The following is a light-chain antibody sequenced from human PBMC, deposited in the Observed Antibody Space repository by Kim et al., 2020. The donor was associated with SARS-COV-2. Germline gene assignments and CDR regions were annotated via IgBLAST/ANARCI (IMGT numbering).Light chain of an antibody. J-gene: IGKJ5*01. CDR3: QQYSSSPFT. Sequence: APGEDATLSCRARQSINSKYLTWYQQKPGQVPRLLIYGASSRATYIPDRFSGSGSGTDFTLTISTLEPEDSAVYYCQQYSSSPFTFGQGTRLEIK. V-gene: IGKV3-20*01. CDR2: GAS. CDR1: QSINSKY.